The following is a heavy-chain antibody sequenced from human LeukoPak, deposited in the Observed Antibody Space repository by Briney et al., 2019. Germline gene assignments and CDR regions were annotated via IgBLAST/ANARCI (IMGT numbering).Heavy chain of an antibody. V-gene: IGHV4-30-2*01. CDR1: GGSISSGGYY. CDR2: IYHSGST. Sequence: PSETLSLTCTVPGGSISSGGYYWSWIRQPPGKGLEWIGYIYHSGSTYYNPSLKSRVTISVDRSKNQFSLKLSSVTAADTAVYYCARDGILAAADYWGQGTLVTVSS. D-gene: IGHD6-13*01. J-gene: IGHJ4*02. CDR3: ARDGILAAADY.